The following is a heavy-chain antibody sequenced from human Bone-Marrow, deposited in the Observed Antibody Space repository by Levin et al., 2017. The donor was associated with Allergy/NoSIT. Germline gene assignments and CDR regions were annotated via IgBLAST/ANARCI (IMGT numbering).Heavy chain of an antibody. J-gene: IGHJ4*02. D-gene: IGHD3-10*02. V-gene: IGHV3-21*01. CDR2: ISSRSTYI. CDR3: AAYVWGTSPDY. Sequence: GGSLRLSCAASGFNFNNYNMIWVRQAPGKGLEWVSDISSRSTYIYYADSVKGRFTISRDNARNSLFLQMNSLRDEDTAWYSCAAYVWGTSPDYWGQGTLVTVSS. CDR1: GFNFNNYN.